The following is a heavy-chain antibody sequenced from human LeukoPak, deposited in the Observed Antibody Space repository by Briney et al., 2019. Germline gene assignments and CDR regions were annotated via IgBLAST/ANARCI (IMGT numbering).Heavy chain of an antibody. CDR1: GGSVSSGSYY. Sequence: SETLSLTCTVSGGSVSSGSYYWSWIRQPPGKGLEWIGYIYYSGSTNYNPSLKSRVTISVDTSKNQFSLKLSSVTAADTAVYYCARDLLFGELGYWGQGTLATVSS. CDR3: ARDLLFGELGY. D-gene: IGHD3-16*01. J-gene: IGHJ4*02. CDR2: IYYSGST. V-gene: IGHV4-61*01.